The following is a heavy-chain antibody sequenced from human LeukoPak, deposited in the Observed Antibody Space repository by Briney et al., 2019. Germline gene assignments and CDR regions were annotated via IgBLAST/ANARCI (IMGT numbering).Heavy chain of an antibody. CDR2: IYPADSDI. CDR3: ARQEYCSGGSCYTWFDP. Sequence: GESLKISCKGSGYSINNYWIGWVRQMPGKGMEWMGIIYPADSDIRYSPSFQGQVTISADKSISTAYLQWSSLKASDTAMYYCARQEYCSGGSCYTWFDPWGQGTLVIVSS. D-gene: IGHD2-15*01. CDR1: GYSINNYW. V-gene: IGHV5-51*01. J-gene: IGHJ5*02.